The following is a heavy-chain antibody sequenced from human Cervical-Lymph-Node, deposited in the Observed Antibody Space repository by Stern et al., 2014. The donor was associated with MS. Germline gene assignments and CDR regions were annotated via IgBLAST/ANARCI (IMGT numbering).Heavy chain of an antibody. CDR3: ARDSASAGLYYFDF. D-gene: IGHD2/OR15-2a*01. J-gene: IGHJ4*02. CDR2: IIPVLGTT. CDR1: GDIFINYA. Sequence: VQLVQSGTEVKQPGSSMTLSCKTSGDIFINYALSWVRQAPGKGLEWMGGIIPVLGTTNYAQRFQGRLTITADESTRTAYMELSSLRAEDTAIYYCARDSASAGLYYFDFWGQGTLVTVSS. V-gene: IGHV1-69*01.